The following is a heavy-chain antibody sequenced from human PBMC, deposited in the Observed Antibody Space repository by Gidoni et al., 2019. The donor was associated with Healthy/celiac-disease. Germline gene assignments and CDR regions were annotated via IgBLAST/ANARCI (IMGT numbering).Heavy chain of an antibody. D-gene: IGHD3-9*01. J-gene: IGHJ4*02. CDR1: GFTFSSYW. CDR2: IKQDGSEK. V-gene: IGHV3-7*05. Sequence: EVQLVDSGGGLVQPGGSLRLSCAASGFTFSSYWMSWVRQDPGKGLEWLANIKQDGSEKYYGNSLKSRYTIPRDNAKKSLYLQMNSLRAEETAVYYCAREEQGAGDDILTGYYNFDYWGQGTLVTVSS. CDR3: AREEQGAGDDILTGYYNFDY.